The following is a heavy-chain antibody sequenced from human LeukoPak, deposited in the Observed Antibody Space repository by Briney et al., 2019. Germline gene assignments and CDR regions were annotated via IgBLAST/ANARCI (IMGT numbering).Heavy chain of an antibody. CDR1: GFTFSDYY. Sequence: PGGSLRLSCAASGFTFSDYYMNWIRQAPGKGLEWVSYMSGNSRTIYYADSVKGRFAISRDNAKNSLYLQMNSLRAEDTAVYYCARDSVSGDSLNWFDPWGQGTLVTVSS. J-gene: IGHJ5*02. CDR2: MSGNSRTI. D-gene: IGHD4-17*01. CDR3: ARDSVSGDSLNWFDP. V-gene: IGHV3-11*01.